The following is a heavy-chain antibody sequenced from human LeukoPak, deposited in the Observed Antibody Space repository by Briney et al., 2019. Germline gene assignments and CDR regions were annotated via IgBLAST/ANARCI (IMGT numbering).Heavy chain of an antibody. D-gene: IGHD2-15*01. CDR1: GFIFSSYA. CDR2: IRSKANGYTT. J-gene: IGHJ3*02. Sequence: PGRSLRLSCAASGFIFSSYAMHWVRQASGKGLEWVGRIRSKANGYTTAYGASVKGRFTISRDDSQRATYVQMNSLKIEDTAVYYCTRLAGGDAFDIWGPGTMVTVSS. CDR3: TRLAGGDAFDI. V-gene: IGHV3-73*01.